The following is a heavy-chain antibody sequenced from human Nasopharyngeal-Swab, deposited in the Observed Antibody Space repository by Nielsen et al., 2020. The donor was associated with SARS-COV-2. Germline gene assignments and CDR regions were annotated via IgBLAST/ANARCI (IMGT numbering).Heavy chain of an antibody. CDR1: GGSFSGYY. J-gene: IGHJ4*02. Sequence: ESLKISCAVYGGSFSGYYWSWIRQPPGKGLEWIGEINHSGSTNYNPSLKSRVTISVDTSKNQFSLKLSSVTAADTAVYYCARGRYYDILTGYYYFDYWGRGTLVTVSS. V-gene: IGHV4-34*01. CDR2: INHSGST. CDR3: ARGRYYDILTGYYYFDY. D-gene: IGHD3-9*01.